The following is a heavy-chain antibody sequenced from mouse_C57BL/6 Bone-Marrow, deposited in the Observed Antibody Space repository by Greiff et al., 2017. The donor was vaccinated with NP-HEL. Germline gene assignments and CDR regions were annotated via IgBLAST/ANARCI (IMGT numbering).Heavy chain of an antibody. J-gene: IGHJ3*01. CDR2: IHPNSGST. D-gene: IGHD2-2*01. Sequence: QVQLQQPGAELVKPGASVKLSCKASGYTFTSYWMHWVKQRPGQGLEWIGMIHPNSGSTNYNEKFKSKATLTVDKSSSTAYMQLSSLTSEDSAVYYCAISCGYPLAYWGQGTLVTVSA. CDR1: GYTFTSYW. V-gene: IGHV1-64*01. CDR3: AISCGYPLAY.